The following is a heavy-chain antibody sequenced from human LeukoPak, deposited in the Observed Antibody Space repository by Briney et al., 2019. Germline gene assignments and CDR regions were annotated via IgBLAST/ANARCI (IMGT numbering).Heavy chain of an antibody. V-gene: IGHV3-48*01. J-gene: IGHJ4*02. CDR2: ISSSSSTI. Sequence: PGGSLRLSCAASGFTFSSYSMNWVRQAPGKGLEWVSYISSSSSTIYYADSVKGRFTISRDNSKNTLFLQMNSLRAEDTAMYYCAKDRRYYYDSSAQGDYWGQGTLVTVSS. D-gene: IGHD3-22*01. CDR1: GFTFSSYS. CDR3: AKDRRYYYDSSAQGDY.